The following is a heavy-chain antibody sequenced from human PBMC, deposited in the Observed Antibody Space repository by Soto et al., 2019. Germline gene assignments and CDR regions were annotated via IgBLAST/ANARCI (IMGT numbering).Heavy chain of an antibody. Sequence: ASVKVSCKASGYTFTGYYMHWVRQAPGQGLEWMGWINPNSGGTNYAQKFQGWVTMTRDTSISTAYMELSRLRSDDTAVYYCARDTRIAVAGTLYYYYGMDVWGQGTTVTVS. CDR1: GYTFTGYY. V-gene: IGHV1-2*04. D-gene: IGHD6-19*01. CDR2: INPNSGGT. CDR3: ARDTRIAVAGTLYYYYGMDV. J-gene: IGHJ6*02.